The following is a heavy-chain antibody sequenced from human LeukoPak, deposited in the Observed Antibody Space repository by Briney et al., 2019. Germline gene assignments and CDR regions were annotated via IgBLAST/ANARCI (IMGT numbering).Heavy chain of an antibody. Sequence: GGSLRLSCAASGFTFSNAWMSWVRQAPGKGLEWVGRIKSKTDGGTTDYAAPVKGRFSISRDDSKNTLYLQMNSLKTEDTAVYYCHAECTNGVCYTIDYWGQGTLVTVSS. CDR1: GFTFSNAW. V-gene: IGHV3-15*01. CDR2: IKSKTDGGTT. J-gene: IGHJ4*02. CDR3: HAECTNGVCYTIDY. D-gene: IGHD2-8*01.